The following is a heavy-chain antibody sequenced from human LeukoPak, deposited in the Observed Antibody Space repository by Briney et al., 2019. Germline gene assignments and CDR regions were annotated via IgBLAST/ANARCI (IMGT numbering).Heavy chain of an antibody. CDR3: ARGQWLVTYFDY. Sequence: GESLKISCKGSGYSFTSYWIGWVRQAPGKGLEWVSAISGSGGSTYYADSVKGRFTISRDNSKNTLYLQMNSLRAEDTAVYYCARGQWLVTYFDYWGQGTLVTVSS. J-gene: IGHJ4*02. CDR2: ISGSGGST. D-gene: IGHD6-19*01. CDR1: GYSFTSYW. V-gene: IGHV3-23*01.